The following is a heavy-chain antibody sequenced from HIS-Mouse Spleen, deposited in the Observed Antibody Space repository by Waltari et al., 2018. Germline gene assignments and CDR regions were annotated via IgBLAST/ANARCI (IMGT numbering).Heavy chain of an antibody. J-gene: IGHJ2*01. D-gene: IGHD6-13*01. CDR1: GGSISSSSYY. Sequence: QLQLQESGPGLVKPSETLSLTCTVSGGSISSSSYYWGWIRQPPGKGLEWIGSIYYSGRPYCHPSLKRRVTISVDTSKNQFSLKLSSVTAADTAVYYCAREIPYSSSWYDWYFDLWGRGTLVTVSS. CDR3: AREIPYSSSWYDWYFDL. V-gene: IGHV4-39*07. CDR2: IYYSGRP.